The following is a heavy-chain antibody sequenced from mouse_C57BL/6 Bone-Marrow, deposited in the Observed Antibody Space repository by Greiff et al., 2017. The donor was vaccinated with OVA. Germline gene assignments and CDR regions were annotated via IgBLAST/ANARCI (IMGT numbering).Heavy chain of an antibody. CDR3: ARSPYYGSSNYAMDY. Sequence: VKLVESGPGLVAPSQSLSITCTVSGFSLTSYAISWVRQPPGKGLEWLGVIWTGGGTNYNSALKSRLSISKDNSKSQVFLKMNSLQTDDTARYYCARSPYYGSSNYAMDYWGQGTSVTVSS. CDR1: GFSLTSYA. CDR2: IWTGGGT. V-gene: IGHV2-9-1*01. D-gene: IGHD1-1*01. J-gene: IGHJ4*01.